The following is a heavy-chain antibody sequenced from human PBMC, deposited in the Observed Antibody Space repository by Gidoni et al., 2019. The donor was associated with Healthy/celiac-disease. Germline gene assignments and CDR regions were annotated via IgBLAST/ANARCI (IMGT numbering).Heavy chain of an antibody. CDR2: IKQDGSEK. Sequence: DVQLVESGGGVVQHGGSLRRSCAASGFTFSSYWWRWVRQAPGKGLEWVANIKQDGSEKYYVDSVKGRFTISRDNAKNSLYLQMNSLRAEDTTVYYCARGGLRFLEWLSARGYFDYWGQGTLVTVSS. D-gene: IGHD3-3*01. CDR1: GFTFSSYW. CDR3: ARGGLRFLEWLSARGYFDY. V-gene: IGHV3-7*03. J-gene: IGHJ4*02.